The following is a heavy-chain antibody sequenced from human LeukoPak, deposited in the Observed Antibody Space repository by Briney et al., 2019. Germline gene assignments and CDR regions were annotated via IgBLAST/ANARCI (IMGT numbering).Heavy chain of an antibody. CDR3: ARALDILTGTFDY. Sequence: SETLSLTCAVYGGSFSGYYWSWIRQPPGKGLEWIGEINHSGSTNYNPSLESRVTISVDTSKNQFSLKLSSVTAADTAVYYCARALDILTGTFDYWGQGTLVTVSS. D-gene: IGHD3-9*01. CDR1: GGSFSGYY. CDR2: INHSGST. J-gene: IGHJ4*02. V-gene: IGHV4-34*01.